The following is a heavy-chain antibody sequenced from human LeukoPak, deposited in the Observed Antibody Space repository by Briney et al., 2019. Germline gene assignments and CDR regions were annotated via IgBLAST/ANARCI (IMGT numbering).Heavy chain of an antibody. CDR3: GRYYVMDV. Sequence: GGSLRLSCTASGFTFSNYAMSWVRQAPGKGLEWVSGISDSGGSTYYADSVKGRFTISRDNSKSTLYLQMNSLRAEDTAVYYCGRYYVMDVWGQGTSVTVSS. J-gene: IGHJ6*02. CDR1: GFTFSNYA. CDR2: ISDSGGST. V-gene: IGHV3-23*01.